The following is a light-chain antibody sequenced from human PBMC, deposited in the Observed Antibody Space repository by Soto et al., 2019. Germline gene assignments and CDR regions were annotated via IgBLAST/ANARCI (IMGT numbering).Light chain of an antibody. CDR3: QQSKSVPPT. Sequence: DIQMTQSPSSLPASVGNRVTITCRASQSISSYLNWYQQKPGKAPKLRIYAASSLQSGGPSRFRGSGSVTDFTLTNSSLQPEYFVTYDCQQSKSVPPTCGQGTKLDIK. CDR2: AAS. J-gene: IGKJ2*01. V-gene: IGKV1-39*01. CDR1: QSISSY.